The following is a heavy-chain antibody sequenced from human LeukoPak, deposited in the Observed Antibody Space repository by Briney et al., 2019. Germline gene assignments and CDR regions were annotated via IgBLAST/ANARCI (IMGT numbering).Heavy chain of an antibody. J-gene: IGHJ4*02. D-gene: IGHD5-12*01. Sequence: PGGSLRLSCAGSGLTLSNYWMSWVRRAPGKGLEWVANINQDGSEKYYVDSVKGRFTISRDNAKNSLYLQINSLRAEDTAVYYCARVGLDRRGYSGYEAFDYWGQGTLVTVSS. CDR1: GLTLSNYW. CDR3: ARVGLDRRGYSGYEAFDY. CDR2: INQDGSEK. V-gene: IGHV3-7*01.